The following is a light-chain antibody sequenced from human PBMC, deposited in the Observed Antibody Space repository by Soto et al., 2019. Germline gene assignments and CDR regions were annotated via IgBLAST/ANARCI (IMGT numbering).Light chain of an antibody. Sequence: QSALTQPASVSGSPGQSITISCTGTSSDVGGYNYVSWYQQHPGKAPKLMIYEVSNRPSGVSNRFSGSKSGNTASLTISGLQAEDEADFYCSPYTSSSPHVVFGGATKLTVL. V-gene: IGLV2-14*01. CDR2: EVS. CDR3: SPYTSSSPHVV. J-gene: IGLJ2*01. CDR1: SSDVGGYNY.